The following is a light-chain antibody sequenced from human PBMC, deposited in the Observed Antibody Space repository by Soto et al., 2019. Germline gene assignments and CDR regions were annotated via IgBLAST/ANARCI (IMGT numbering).Light chain of an antibody. Sequence: QSALTQPPSVSGSPGQSVTISCTGTSSDIGTYNRVSWYRQPPGAAPELLIYEVTSRPSGVPDRFSGSKSGNTASLTISGLQAEDEAHYYCSSYVYSATLVFGGGTKLTVL. V-gene: IGLV2-18*02. J-gene: IGLJ2*01. CDR2: EVT. CDR3: SSYVYSATLV. CDR1: SSDIGTYNR.